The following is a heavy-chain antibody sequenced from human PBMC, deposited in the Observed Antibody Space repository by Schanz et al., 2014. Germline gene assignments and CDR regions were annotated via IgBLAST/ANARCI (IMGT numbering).Heavy chain of an antibody. V-gene: IGHV3-9*01. CDR3: ARGQPGERGYAYGDWYFDL. D-gene: IGHD4-17*01. J-gene: IGHJ2*01. CDR1: GFMFEDYD. CDR2: ISWNGGTK. Sequence: EEQLVESGGGLVQPGRSLRLSCAASGFMFEDYDMHWVRQAPGKGLEWVSGISWNGGTKDYADSVKGRFTVSRDNAENSLYLQMNSLRDDDTAVYYCARGQPGERGYAYGDWYFDLWGRGTLVTVSS.